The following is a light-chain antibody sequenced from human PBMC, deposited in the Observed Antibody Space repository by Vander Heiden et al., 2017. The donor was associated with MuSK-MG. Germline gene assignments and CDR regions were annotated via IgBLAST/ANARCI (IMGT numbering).Light chain of an antibody. CDR1: HSISTY. J-gene: IGKJ4*01. Sequence: DIQMTQSPSSLSASVGDRVTITCRASHSISTYLNWYHQKAGKAPKLLIYGASTLQSGVPSRFSGSGSGTDFTLTISSLQPEDFGIYLCQQSYSTPLAFGGGTRIEIK. CDR3: QQSYSTPLA. CDR2: GAS. V-gene: IGKV1-39*01.